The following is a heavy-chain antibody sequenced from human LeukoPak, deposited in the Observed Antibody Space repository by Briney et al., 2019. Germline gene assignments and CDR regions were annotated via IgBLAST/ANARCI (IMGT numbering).Heavy chain of an antibody. CDR2: IKQDGSEK. CDR1: GFTFSSYW. J-gene: IGHJ3*02. V-gene: IGHV3-7*03. Sequence: PGGSLRLSCAASGFTFSSYWMSWVRQAPGKGLEWVANIKQDGSEKYYVDSVKGRFTISRDNSKNTLYLQMNSLRAEDTAVYYCAKIIELTTNPPYYYDSSGYPNDAFDIWGQGTMVTVSS. D-gene: IGHD3-22*01. CDR3: AKIIELTTNPPYYYDSSGYPNDAFDI.